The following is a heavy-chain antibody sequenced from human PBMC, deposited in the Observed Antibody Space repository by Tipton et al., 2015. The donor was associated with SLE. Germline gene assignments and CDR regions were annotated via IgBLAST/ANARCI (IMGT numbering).Heavy chain of an antibody. Sequence: QSGAEVKKPGASVKVSCKASGYTFTSYYMHWVRQAPGQGLEWLGIINPSGGSTSYAQKFQGRVTMTRDTSTSTVYMELSSLRSGDTAVYYGARGDRTHDACDIGGQGTMVTVSS. CDR1: GYTFTSYY. J-gene: IGHJ3*02. V-gene: IGHV1-46*01. CDR3: ARGDRTHDACDI. CDR2: INPSGGST.